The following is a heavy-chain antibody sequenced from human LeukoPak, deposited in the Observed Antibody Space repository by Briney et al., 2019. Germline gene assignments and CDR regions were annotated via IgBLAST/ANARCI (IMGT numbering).Heavy chain of an antibody. CDR3: AKDRIAAVGTPYYYYGMGV. Sequence: PGGSLRLSCAASGFTLSSHPMHWVRQSPGRGLEWVAVISPDGSGHSDADSVKGRFTVSRDNSKNTLYLQVNSLRAEDTAVYYCAKDRIAAVGTPYYYYGMGVWGQGTTVTVSS. CDR1: GFTLSSHP. CDR2: ISPDGSGH. V-gene: IGHV3-30-3*01. D-gene: IGHD6-13*01. J-gene: IGHJ6*02.